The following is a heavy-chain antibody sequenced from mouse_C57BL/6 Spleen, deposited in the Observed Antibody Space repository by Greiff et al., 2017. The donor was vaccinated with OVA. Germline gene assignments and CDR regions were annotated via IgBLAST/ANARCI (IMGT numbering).Heavy chain of an antibody. V-gene: IGHV1-76*01. D-gene: IGHD2-13*01. Sequence: VQLQQSGAELVRPGASVKLSCKASGYTFTDYYINWVKQRPGQGLEWIARIYPGSGNTYYNEKFKGKATLTAEKSSSTAYMQLSSLTSEDSAVYFCARGDKDAMDYWGQGTSVTVSS. J-gene: IGHJ4*01. CDR1: GYTFTDYY. CDR3: ARGDKDAMDY. CDR2: IYPGSGNT.